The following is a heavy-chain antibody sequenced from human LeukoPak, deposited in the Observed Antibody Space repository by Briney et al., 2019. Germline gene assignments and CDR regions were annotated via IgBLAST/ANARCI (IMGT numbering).Heavy chain of an antibody. CDR2: IYTSGST. D-gene: IGHD6-13*01. CDR3: ARDVGAAAGADNWFDP. V-gene: IGHV4-4*07. J-gene: IGHJ5*02. CDR1: GGSISSYH. Sequence: SGTLSLTCTAPGGSISSYHWSWIRQPAGKGLKWIGRIYTSGSTNYNPSLKSRVTMSVDTSKNQFSLKLSSVTAADTAVYYCARDVGAAAGADNWFDPWGQGTLVTVPS.